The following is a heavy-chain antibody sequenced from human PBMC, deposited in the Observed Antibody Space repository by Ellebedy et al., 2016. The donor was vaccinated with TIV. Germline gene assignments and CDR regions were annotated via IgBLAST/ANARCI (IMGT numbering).Heavy chain of an antibody. D-gene: IGHD3-22*01. CDR2: INTDGRTK. CDR1: GLTFSSYW. V-gene: IGHV3-74*01. J-gene: IGHJ4*02. Sequence: GESLKISXAASGLTFSSYWMHWVRQAPGKGLVWVSRINTDGRTKNYADSVKGRFTIFRDNAKNTLSLQMNSLRAEDTAVYYCARGQGYYYDSSGYPYFDYWGQGTLVTVSS. CDR3: ARGQGYYYDSSGYPYFDY.